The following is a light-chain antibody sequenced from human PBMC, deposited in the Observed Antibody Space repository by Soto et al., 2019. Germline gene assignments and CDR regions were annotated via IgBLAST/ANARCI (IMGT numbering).Light chain of an antibody. J-gene: IGKJ4*01. V-gene: IGKV1-39*01. CDR1: QSISSY. Sequence: DIQMTQSPSSLSASIGDRVTITCRASQSISSYLNWYQQTPGKAPKLLIYAASSLQRGVPARFSGSGSGTEFTLTISSLQPEDFATYYCQQLERYPSTFGGGTKVDIK. CDR3: QQLERYPST. CDR2: AAS.